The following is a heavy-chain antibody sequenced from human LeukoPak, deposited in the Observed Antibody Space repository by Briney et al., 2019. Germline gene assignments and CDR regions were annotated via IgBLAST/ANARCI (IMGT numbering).Heavy chain of an antibody. CDR2: IYTSGST. CDR3: ARDDGGYLSY. D-gene: IGHD3-22*01. Sequence: SETLSLTCTVSGASINTYFWSWIRQPAGKGLEWIGRIYTSGSTNYNPSLKSRVTMSVDTSKSQFSLKLSSVTAADTAVYYCARDDGGYLSYWGQGTLVTVSS. CDR1: GASINTYF. J-gene: IGHJ4*02. V-gene: IGHV4-4*07.